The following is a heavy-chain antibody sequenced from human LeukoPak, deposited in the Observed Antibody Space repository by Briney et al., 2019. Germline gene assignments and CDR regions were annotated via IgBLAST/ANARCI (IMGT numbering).Heavy chain of an antibody. D-gene: IGHD3-9*01. CDR1: GFTFSSYW. J-gene: IGHJ4*02. CDR2: ISGSGGST. Sequence: GGSLRLSCAASGFTFSSYWMSWVRQAPGKGLEWVSAISGSGGSTYYADSVKGRFTISRDNSKNTLYLQMNSLRAEDTAVYYCAKDPPGDLRYFDWLFRPYFDYWGQGTLVTVSS. V-gene: IGHV3-23*01. CDR3: AKDPPGDLRYFDWLFRPYFDY.